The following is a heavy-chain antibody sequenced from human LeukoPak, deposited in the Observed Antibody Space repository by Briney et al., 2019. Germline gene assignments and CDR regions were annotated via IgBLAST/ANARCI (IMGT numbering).Heavy chain of an antibody. J-gene: IGHJ3*02. V-gene: IGHV3-21*01. D-gene: IGHD5-12*01. CDR2: ISSSSSYI. CDR3: ARDSFSGYDVIADAFDI. CDR1: GFTFSSYS. Sequence: PGGSLRLSCAASGFTFSSYSMNWVRQAPGKGLEWVSSISSSSSYIYYADSVKGRFTISRDNAKNSLYLQINSLRAEDTAVYYCARDSFSGYDVIADAFDIWGQGTMVTVSS.